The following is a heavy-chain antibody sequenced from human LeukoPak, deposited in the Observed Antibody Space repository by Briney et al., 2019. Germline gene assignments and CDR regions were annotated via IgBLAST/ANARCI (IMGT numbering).Heavy chain of an antibody. D-gene: IGHD3-10*01. CDR1: RGSLSTYY. Sequence: SETLSLTCTVSRGSLSTYYWSWLRQPPGKGLEWIGYIYYTGSTNYNPSLKSRVTISVDTSNNQFSLKLSSVTAADTAVYYCARGQWFGELTDYYYFYMDGGGKGTTVTISS. J-gene: IGHJ6*03. V-gene: IGHV4-59*01. CDR2: IYYTGST. CDR3: ARGQWFGELTDYYYFYMDG.